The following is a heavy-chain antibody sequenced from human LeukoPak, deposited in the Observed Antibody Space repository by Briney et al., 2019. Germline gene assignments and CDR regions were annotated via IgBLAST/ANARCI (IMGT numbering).Heavy chain of an antibody. Sequence: GGSLRLSCAASGFTVSSNYMSWVRQAPGKGLEWVSVIYSGGSTYYADSVKGRFTISRDNSKNTLYLQMNSLRAEDTAVYYCASVAVAGPYYYYYYGMDVWGQGTTVTVFS. D-gene: IGHD6-19*01. CDR1: GFTVSSNY. V-gene: IGHV3-66*01. J-gene: IGHJ6*02. CDR2: IYSGGST. CDR3: ASVAVAGPYYYYYYGMDV.